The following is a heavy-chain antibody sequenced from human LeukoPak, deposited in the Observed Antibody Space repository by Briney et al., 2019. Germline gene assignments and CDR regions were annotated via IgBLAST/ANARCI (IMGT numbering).Heavy chain of an antibody. CDR3: ARESSTSYDY. Sequence: GASVKVSCKASGYTFTGYYMHWVRQAPGQGLGWMGRINPDGGGTNYAQKFQGWVTMTRDTSISTAYMELSRLRSDDTAVYYCARESSTSYDYWGQGTLVTVSS. CDR2: INPDGGGT. D-gene: IGHD2-2*01. J-gene: IGHJ4*02. V-gene: IGHV1-2*04. CDR1: GYTFTGYY.